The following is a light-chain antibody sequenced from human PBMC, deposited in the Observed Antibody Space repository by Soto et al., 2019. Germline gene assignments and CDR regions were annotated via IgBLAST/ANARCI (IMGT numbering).Light chain of an antibody. CDR2: DAS. Sequence: EIVLTQSPVTLSLSPGEKATLSCRASQSVTTFLAWYQQKPGQGPRLLIYDASRRATGIPARFSGSGSVTDITLTISSLEPEDFAEYYCQQRTNWPLTFGGGTMVEIK. V-gene: IGKV3-11*01. J-gene: IGKJ4*01. CDR1: QSVTTF. CDR3: QQRTNWPLT.